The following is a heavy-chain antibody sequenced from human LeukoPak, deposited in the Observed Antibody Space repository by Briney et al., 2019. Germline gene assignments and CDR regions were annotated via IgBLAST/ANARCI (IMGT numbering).Heavy chain of an antibody. J-gene: IGHJ4*02. V-gene: IGHV3-11*04. D-gene: IGHD3-3*01. Sequence: GGSLRLSCAASGFTFSDYYMSWIRQAPGKGLEWVSYSSWSSSTIYYADSVKGRFTTSRDNAKNSLYLQMNSLRAEDTAVYYCARDPPRGDFWSGAGRYYFDYWGQGTLVTVSS. CDR1: GFTFSDYY. CDR3: ARDPPRGDFWSGAGRYYFDY. CDR2: SSWSSSTI.